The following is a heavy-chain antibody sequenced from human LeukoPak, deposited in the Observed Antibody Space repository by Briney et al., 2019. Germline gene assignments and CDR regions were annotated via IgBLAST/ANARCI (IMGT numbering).Heavy chain of an antibody. CDR2: MNPNSGNT. D-gene: IGHD3-22*01. CDR1: GYTFTSFD. V-gene: IGHV1-8*01. CDR3: ARVGGSGYSPTYNWFDP. Sequence: GASVKVSCKASGYTFTSFDINWVRQATGQGLEWMGCMNPNSGNTDFAQKFQGRVTMTRNTSISTAYMELSSLRSEDTAVYYCARVGGSGYSPTYNWFDPWGQGTLVTVSS. J-gene: IGHJ5*02.